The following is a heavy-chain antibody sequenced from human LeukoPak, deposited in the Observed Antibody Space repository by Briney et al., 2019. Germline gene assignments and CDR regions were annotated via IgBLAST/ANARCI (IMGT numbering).Heavy chain of an antibody. Sequence: GASVKVSCKASGYTFTSYYMHWVRQAPGQGLEGMGIINPSGGSTSYAQKFQGRVTMTRDTSTSTVYMELSSLRSEDTAVYYCARVPREVFGVVISDYFDYWGQGTLVTVSS. CDR1: GYTFTSYY. D-gene: IGHD3-3*01. CDR3: ARVPREVFGVVISDYFDY. V-gene: IGHV1-46*01. CDR2: INPSGGST. J-gene: IGHJ4*02.